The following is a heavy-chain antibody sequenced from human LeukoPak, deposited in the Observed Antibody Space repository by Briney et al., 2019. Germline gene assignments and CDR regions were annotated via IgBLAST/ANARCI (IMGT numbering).Heavy chain of an antibody. Sequence: SVKVSCKASGGTFSSYAISWVRQAPGRGLEWMGGIIPIFGTANYAQKFQGRVTITADESTSTAYMELSSLRSDDTAVYYCARDLPPGYCSSTSCYKGDAFDIWGQGTMVTVSS. CDR2: IIPIFGTA. J-gene: IGHJ3*02. CDR3: ARDLPPGYCSSTSCYKGDAFDI. V-gene: IGHV1-69*13. CDR1: GGTFSSYA. D-gene: IGHD2-2*02.